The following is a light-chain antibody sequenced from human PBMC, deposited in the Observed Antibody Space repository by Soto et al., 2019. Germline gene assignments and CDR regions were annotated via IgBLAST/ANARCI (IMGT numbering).Light chain of an antibody. V-gene: IGLV2-14*03. CDR2: DLS. CDR3: SSYTSSSSLGV. J-gene: IGLJ2*01. CDR1: SSDVGDYNY. Sequence: QSALTQPASVSGSPGQSITISCTGTSSDVGDYNYVSWYQLHPGKAPKLLIYDLSNRPSGVSNRFSGSKSGNTASLTISGLQAEDEADYYCSSYTSSSSLGVFGGGTKVTVL.